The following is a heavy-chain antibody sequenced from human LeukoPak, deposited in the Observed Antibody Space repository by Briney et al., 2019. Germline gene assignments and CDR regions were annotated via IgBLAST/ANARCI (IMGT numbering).Heavy chain of an antibody. CDR3: AKDSLRERIVGSTTRGVNDY. CDR1: GFIFSSYG. V-gene: IGHV3-30*02. CDR2: IRYDGRNK. J-gene: IGHJ4*02. D-gene: IGHD1-26*01. Sequence: GGSLRLSCAASGFIFSSYGMHWVRQAPGKGLEWVAFIRYDGRNKYYADSVKGRFTTSRDNSKNTLYLQMNSLRGEDTAVYYCAKDSLRERIVGSTTRGVNDYWGQGTLVTVSS.